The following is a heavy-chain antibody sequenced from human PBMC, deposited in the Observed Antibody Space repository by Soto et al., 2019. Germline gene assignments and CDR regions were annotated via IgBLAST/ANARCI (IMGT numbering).Heavy chain of an antibody. CDR3: TREGPEAYYYYGMDV. CDR1: GFTSGDYA. Sequence: PGGPLSPSCTAPGFTSGDYAMSWFRQAPGKGLEWVGFISSKAYGGTTEYAASVKGRFTISRDDSKSIAYLQMNSLKTEDTAVYYCTREGPEAYYYYGMDVWGQGTTVTVSS. J-gene: IGHJ6*02. CDR2: ISSKAYGGTT. V-gene: IGHV3-49*03.